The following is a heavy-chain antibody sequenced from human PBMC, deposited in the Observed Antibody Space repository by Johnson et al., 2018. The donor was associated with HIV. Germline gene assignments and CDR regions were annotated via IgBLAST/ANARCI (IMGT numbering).Heavy chain of an antibody. Sequence: VQLMESGGGLVQPGGSLRLSCAASGFSVSSYYMSWVRQAPGKGLEWVSVLFSGGSTYYADSVKGRFTISRDNSKNTLYLQMNSLRAEDTAVYYCVRGSLIDDSFPEWGQGTTVLVSS. CDR3: VRGSLIDDSFPE. J-gene: IGHJ3*01. CDR2: LFSGGST. D-gene: IGHD2-8*01. CDR1: GFSVSSYY. V-gene: IGHV3-66*01.